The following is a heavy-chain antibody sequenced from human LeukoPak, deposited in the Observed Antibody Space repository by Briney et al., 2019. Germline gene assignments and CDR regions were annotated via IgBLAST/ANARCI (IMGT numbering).Heavy chain of an antibody. V-gene: IGHV4-38-2*02. CDR3: AREELTMVRGVIQNWFDP. D-gene: IGHD3-10*01. Sequence: PSETLSLTCTVSGYSISSGYYWGWIRQPPGEGLEWIASIYYSGSTYYNPSLQSRVTISVDTSKNQFSLKLSSVTAADTAVYYCAREELTMVRGVIQNWFDPWGQGTLVTVSS. CDR1: GYSISSGYY. J-gene: IGHJ5*02. CDR2: IYYSGST.